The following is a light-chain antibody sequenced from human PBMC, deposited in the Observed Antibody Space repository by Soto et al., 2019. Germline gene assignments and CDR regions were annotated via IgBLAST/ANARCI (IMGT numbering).Light chain of an antibody. CDR2: DAS. V-gene: IGKV1-5*01. CDR1: QSITTW. J-gene: IGKJ1*01. Sequence: DIQMTQSPSTLSASIGDRVTITCRASQSITTWLAWYQQKPGKAPKLLIYDASSLQSGVPSRFSGSGSGTEFTLTISSLQPDDFVTYYCQQYHTYSRWTFGQGTKVEIK. CDR3: QQYHTYSRWT.